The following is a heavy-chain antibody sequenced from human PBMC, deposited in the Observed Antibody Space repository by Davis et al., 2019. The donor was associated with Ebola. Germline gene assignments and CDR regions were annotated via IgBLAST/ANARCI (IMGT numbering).Heavy chain of an antibody. V-gene: IGHV3-33*01. J-gene: IGHJ3*02. CDR2: IWYDGSNK. CDR1: GFTFSSYG. D-gene: IGHD3-22*01. CDR3: ARGDYYDSSGYFIDAFDI. Sequence: GESLKISCAASGFTFSSYGMHWVRQAPGKGLEWVAVIWYDGSNKYYADSVKGRFTISRDNSKNTLYLQMNSLRAEDTAVYYCARGDYYDSSGYFIDAFDIWGQGTLVTVPS.